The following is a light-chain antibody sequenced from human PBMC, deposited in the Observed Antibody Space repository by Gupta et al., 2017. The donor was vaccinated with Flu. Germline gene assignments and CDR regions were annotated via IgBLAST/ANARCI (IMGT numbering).Light chain of an antibody. CDR3: KSSAISLSAAV. J-gene: IGLJ3*02. CDR2: GDR. V-gene: IGLV1-40*01. Sequence: QSVLTQPPSVSGAPGQRVTISCTGSSSNIGAGSDVHWYQQLPGTAPKLLIYGDRYRPSGVNDRLSCYKSGTSDSREITGLQAEDEADDYGKSSAISLSAAVFGGGTRLTVL. CDR1: SSNIGAGSD.